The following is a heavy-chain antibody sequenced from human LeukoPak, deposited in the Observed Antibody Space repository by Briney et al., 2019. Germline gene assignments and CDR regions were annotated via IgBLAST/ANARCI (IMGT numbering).Heavy chain of an antibody. D-gene: IGHD3-10*01. J-gene: IGHJ6*02. CDR2: INHSGST. V-gene: IGHV4-34*01. CDR3: ARGVGRGHYYGMDV. Sequence: TSETLSLTCAVYGGSFSGYYWSWIRQPPGKGLEGIGEINHSGSTNYNPSLKSRVTISVDTSKNQFSLKLSSVTAADTAVYYCARGVGRGHYYGMDVWGQGTAVTVSS. CDR1: GGSFSGYY.